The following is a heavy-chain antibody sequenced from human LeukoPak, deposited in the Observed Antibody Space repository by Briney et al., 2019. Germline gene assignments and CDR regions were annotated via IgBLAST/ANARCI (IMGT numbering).Heavy chain of an antibody. CDR1: GFTVSTYS. D-gene: IGHD2/OR15-2a*01. CDR3: ASILYG. CDR2: FSSGGRT. J-gene: IGHJ4*02. V-gene: IGHV3-53*01. Sequence: GGSLRLSCAASGFTVSTYSMSWVRQAPGKGLEWVATFSSGGRTSYADSVKGRFTISRDTSQNTVYLQMNSLKDEDTALYYCASILYGWGQGTLVTVSS.